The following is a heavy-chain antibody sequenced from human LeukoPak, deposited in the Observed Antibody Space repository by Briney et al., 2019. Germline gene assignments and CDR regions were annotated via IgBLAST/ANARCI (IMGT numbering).Heavy chain of an antibody. CDR3: ARSLGSCSTTTCYDNWFDP. V-gene: IGHV3-21*01. J-gene: IGHJ5*02. D-gene: IGHD2-2*01. CDR1: GFTFSSYR. Sequence: GGSLRLSCAASGFTFSSYRMNWVRQAPGKGLEWVSSISSSGVYIYYADSLKGRFTISRDNAKDSLYLQMNSLRAEDTAVYYCARSLGSCSTTTCYDNWFDPWGQGTLVTVSS. CDR2: ISSSGVYI.